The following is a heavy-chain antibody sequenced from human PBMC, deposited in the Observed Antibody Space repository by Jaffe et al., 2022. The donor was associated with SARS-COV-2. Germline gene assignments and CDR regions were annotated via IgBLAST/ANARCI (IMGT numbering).Heavy chain of an antibody. J-gene: IGHJ4*02. CDR1: GYSFTTSW. CDR3: ARVISAAGIRWLDS. D-gene: IGHD6-13*01. Sequence: EVQLVQSGAEVKKPGESLTISCKGSGYSFTTSWIGWVRQMPGKGLEWMGIIYPGDSDTRYNPSFQGLVTISADKSITTAFLQWSSLKASDTAMYYCARVISAAGIRWLDSWGQGTLVTVSS. V-gene: IGHV5-51*01. CDR2: IYPGDSDT.